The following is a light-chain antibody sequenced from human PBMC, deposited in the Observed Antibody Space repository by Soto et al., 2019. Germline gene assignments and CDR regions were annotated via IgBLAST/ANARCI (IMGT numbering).Light chain of an antibody. CDR3: QQYGSSLP. V-gene: IGKV3-20*01. J-gene: IGKJ1*01. Sequence: EFVLTQSLSTLSLSPGERAILSCRASQSLSGTYLAWYQQKPGQAPRLLIYGASSRATGIPDRFSGSGSGPYFTLTISRLEPEDFAVYYCQQYGSSLPFGQGTKVEVK. CDR1: QSLSGTY. CDR2: GAS.